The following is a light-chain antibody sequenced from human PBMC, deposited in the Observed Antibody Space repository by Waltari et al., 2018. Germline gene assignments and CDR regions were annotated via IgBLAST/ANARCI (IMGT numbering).Light chain of an antibody. CDR1: SSDVGGSNY. Sequence: QSALTQPASVSGPPGQSITFSCTGTSSDVGGSNYVSWYQQHPGKVPKLMIYEVSNRPSGVSNRFSDSKSCNTASLTISGLQAEDESDYYCLSYTSSSTDVFGTGTKVTVL. CDR3: LSYTSSSTDV. CDR2: EVS. V-gene: IGLV2-14*01. J-gene: IGLJ1*01.